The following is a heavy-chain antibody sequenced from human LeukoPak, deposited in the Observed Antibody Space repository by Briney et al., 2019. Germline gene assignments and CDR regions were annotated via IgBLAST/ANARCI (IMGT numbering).Heavy chain of an antibody. Sequence: PGGSLRLSCAASGSTFSSYWMTWVRQAPGKGLEWVANIKLDVSETYYVDSVRGRFTISRDNTKNSLYLQMDSMRAEDTAVYYCARKGNAFEFWGQGTMVTVSS. D-gene: IGHD3-10*01. J-gene: IGHJ3*01. CDR3: ARKGNAFEF. V-gene: IGHV3-7*01. CDR2: IKLDVSET. CDR1: GSTFSSYW.